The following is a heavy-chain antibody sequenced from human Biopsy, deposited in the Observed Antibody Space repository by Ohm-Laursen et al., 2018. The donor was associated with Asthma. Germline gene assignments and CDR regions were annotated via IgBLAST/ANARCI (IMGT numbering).Heavy chain of an antibody. D-gene: IGHD3-10*01. CDR2: IIVYNGNT. Sequence: GASVKVSCKPSGYTFNSAGITWVRQAPGQGLEWMGWIIVYNGNTKVAQRLQDRVTMITDTSTSTAYMELRSLRSDDTAVYFCARAVDYSHYYGIDVWGQGTTVTVS. CDR3: ARAVDYSHYYGIDV. CDR1: GYTFNSAG. J-gene: IGHJ6*02. V-gene: IGHV1-18*01.